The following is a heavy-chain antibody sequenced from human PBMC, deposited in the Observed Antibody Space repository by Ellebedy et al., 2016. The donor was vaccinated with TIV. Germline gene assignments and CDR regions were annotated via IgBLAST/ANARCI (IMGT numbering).Heavy chain of an antibody. CDR3: ASSEGLPAYCGGDCSDAFDI. CDR2: INPSGGST. Sequence: ASVKVSXXASGYTFTSYYMHWVRQAPGQGLEWMGIINPSGGSTSYAQKFQGRVTMTRDTSTSTVYMELSSLRSEDTAVYYCASSEGLPAYCGGDCSDAFDIWGQGTMVTVSS. CDR1: GYTFTSYY. D-gene: IGHD2-21*01. J-gene: IGHJ3*02. V-gene: IGHV1-46*03.